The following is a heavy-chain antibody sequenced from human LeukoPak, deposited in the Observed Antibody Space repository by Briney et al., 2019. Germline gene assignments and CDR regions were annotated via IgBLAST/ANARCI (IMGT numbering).Heavy chain of an antibody. CDR2: TYYRSKWYN. J-gene: IGHJ4*02. V-gene: IGHV6-1*01. CDR1: GYSVSSNSAA. D-gene: IGHD2-8*01. Sequence: SQTLSLTCAISGYSVSSNSAAWNWIRQSPSRGLEWLGRTYYRSKWYNDYAVSVKSRITIHPDTSKNQFSLQLNSVTPEDTAVYYCARGSLGYCTNGVCAAFDYWSQGTLVTVSS. CDR3: ARGSLGYCTNGVCAAFDY.